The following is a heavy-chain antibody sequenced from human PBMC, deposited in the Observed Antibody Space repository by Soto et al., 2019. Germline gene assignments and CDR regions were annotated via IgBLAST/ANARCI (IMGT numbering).Heavy chain of an antibody. Sequence: SETLSLTCAVSGGSISSSNWWSWVRQPPGKGLEWIGEIYHSGSTNYNPSLKSRVTISVDKSKNQFPLKLSSVAAADTAVYYCARRNSYSSSWYLDYWGQGTLVTVSS. D-gene: IGHD6-13*01. J-gene: IGHJ4*02. CDR2: IYHSGST. CDR1: GGSISSSNW. V-gene: IGHV4-4*02. CDR3: ARRNSYSSSWYLDY.